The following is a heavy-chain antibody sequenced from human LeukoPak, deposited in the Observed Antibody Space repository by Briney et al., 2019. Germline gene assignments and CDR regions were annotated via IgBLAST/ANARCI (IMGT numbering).Heavy chain of an antibody. CDR2: IHSSGST. J-gene: IGHJ4*02. D-gene: IGHD3-10*01. Sequence: SETLSPTCTVSGGSISGYYWSWIRQPPGTGLEWIGYIHSSGSTNRNPSLKSRVTILVDTSKNQFSLRLSSVTAADTAIYYCARFGHYSFDSWGQGTLVTVSS. CDR1: GGSISGYY. CDR3: ARFGHYSFDS. V-gene: IGHV4-59*01.